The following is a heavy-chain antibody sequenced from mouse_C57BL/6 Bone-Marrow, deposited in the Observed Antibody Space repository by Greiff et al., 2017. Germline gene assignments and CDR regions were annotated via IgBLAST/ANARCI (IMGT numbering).Heavy chain of an antibody. V-gene: IGHV5-2*01. Sequence: EVMLVESGGGLVQPGESLKLSCESNEYEFPSHDMSWVRKTPEKRLELVAAINSDGGSTYYPDTMERRIIISRDNDKKTLYLQMSSLRSEDTALYYCARQRQLRPLYYFDYWGQGTTLTVSS. CDR3: ARQRQLRPLYYFDY. J-gene: IGHJ2*01. CDR2: INSDGGST. D-gene: IGHD3-2*02. CDR1: EYEFPSHD.